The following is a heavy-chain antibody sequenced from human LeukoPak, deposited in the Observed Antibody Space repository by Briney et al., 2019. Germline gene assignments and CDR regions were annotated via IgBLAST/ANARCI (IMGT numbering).Heavy chain of an antibody. CDR2: ISAYNGNT. Sequence: ASVKVSCKASGYTFTSYGISWVRQAPGQGLEWMGWISAYNGNTNYAQKLQGRVTMTTDTSTSTAYMELRSLRSDDTAVYYCARRSGYYDSSGYYGDYWGRGTLVTVSS. J-gene: IGHJ4*02. V-gene: IGHV1-18*01. CDR1: GYTFTSYG. CDR3: ARRSGYYDSSGYYGDY. D-gene: IGHD3-22*01.